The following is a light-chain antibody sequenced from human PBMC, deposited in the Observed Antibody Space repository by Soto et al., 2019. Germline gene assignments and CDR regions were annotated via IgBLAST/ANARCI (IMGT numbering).Light chain of an antibody. V-gene: IGKV1-39*01. Sequence: DIQMTQSPSFLSASVGDRVTITCRASQRIDNFLNWYQQKPGKAPKLLIYGASSLQSGVPSRFSGSGSGTDFTLTITSLQPEDSATYHCQQSYTTPLTFGGGTKVEIK. CDR3: QQSYTTPLT. CDR2: GAS. J-gene: IGKJ4*01. CDR1: QRIDNF.